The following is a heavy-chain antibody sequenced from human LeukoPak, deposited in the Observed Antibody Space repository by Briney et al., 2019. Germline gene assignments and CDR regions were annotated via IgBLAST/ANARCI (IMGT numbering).Heavy chain of an antibody. CDR3: ARDFNYYDSSGYYPLTGFAP. D-gene: IGHD3-22*01. CDR2: ISAYNGNT. V-gene: IGHV1-18*01. Sequence: GASVKVSCKASGYTFTSYGISLVRQAPGQGLEWMGWISAYNGNTNYAQKLQGRVTMTTDTSTSTAYMELRSLRSDDTAVYYCARDFNYYDSSGYYPLTGFAPWGQGTLVSVSS. CDR1: GYTFTSYG. J-gene: IGHJ5*02.